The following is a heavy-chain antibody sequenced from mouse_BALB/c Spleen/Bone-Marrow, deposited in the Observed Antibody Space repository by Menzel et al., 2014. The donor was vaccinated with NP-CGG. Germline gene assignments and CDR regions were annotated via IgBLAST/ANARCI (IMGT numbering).Heavy chain of an antibody. Sequence: VQLQQSGPGLVKPSQSLSLTCSVTGYSITSGYYWNWIRQFPGNKLEWMGYISYDGSNDSNPSLKNRISITRATSKNQFFLKFNSVTPEDADTYYCARGFITTVVPFAYWGQGTLVTVSA. CDR1: GYSITSGYY. CDR3: ARGFITTVVPFAY. D-gene: IGHD1-1*01. V-gene: IGHV3-6*02. J-gene: IGHJ3*01. CDR2: ISYDGSN.